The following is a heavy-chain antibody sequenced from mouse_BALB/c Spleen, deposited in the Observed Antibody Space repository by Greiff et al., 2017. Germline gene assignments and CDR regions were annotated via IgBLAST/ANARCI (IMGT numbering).Heavy chain of an antibody. CDR2: ISSGSSTT. Sequence: EVMLVESGGGLVQPGGSRKLSCAASGFTFSSFGMHWVRQAPEKGLEWVAYISSGSSTTYYADTVKGRFTISRDNPKNTLFLQMTSLRSEDTAMYYCAKGLTFYYYAMDYWGQGTSVTVSS. CDR1: GFTFSSFG. D-gene: IGHD4-1*01. CDR3: AKGLTFYYYAMDY. V-gene: IGHV5-17*02. J-gene: IGHJ4*01.